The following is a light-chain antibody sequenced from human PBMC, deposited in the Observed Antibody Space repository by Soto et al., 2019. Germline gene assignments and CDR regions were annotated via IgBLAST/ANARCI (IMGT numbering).Light chain of an antibody. CDR2: GAS. CDR3: QQYGSSPYT. V-gene: IGKV3-20*01. J-gene: IGKJ2*01. Sequence: EIVLTQSPGTLSLSPGERATLSCRASQSVSSNYLAWFQQKPGQAPRLLIDGASSRASGIPDRFSGSGSGTHFTLTISRLEPEDFAVYYCQQYGSSPYTFGQGTKLEIK. CDR1: QSVSSNY.